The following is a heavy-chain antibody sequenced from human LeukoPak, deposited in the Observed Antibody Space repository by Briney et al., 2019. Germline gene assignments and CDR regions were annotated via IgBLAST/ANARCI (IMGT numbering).Heavy chain of an antibody. Sequence: PGGPLKLSCAASGFTFSSYSINWVRQAPGKGLEWVAVISYDGSNKYYADSVKGRFTISRDNSKNTLYLQMNSLRAEDTAVYYCAKALPGPDYYGMDVWGQGTTVTVSS. CDR2: ISYDGSNK. V-gene: IGHV3-30*18. CDR1: GFTFSSYS. CDR3: AKALPGPDYYGMDV. J-gene: IGHJ6*02.